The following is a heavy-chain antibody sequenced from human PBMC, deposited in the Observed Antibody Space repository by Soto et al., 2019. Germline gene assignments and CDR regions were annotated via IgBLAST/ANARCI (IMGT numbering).Heavy chain of an antibody. CDR1: GSTFSRYA. CDR3: AKWAPVRYFDL. V-gene: IGHV3-23*01. J-gene: IGHJ2*01. CDR2: ISGSGGST. Sequence: GGSLRLSCAASGSTFSRYAMSWVRQAPGKGLEWVSAISGSGGSTYCADSVKGRSTISRDNSKNTLYLQMNSLRAEDTAVYYCAKWAPVRYFDLWGRGTLVTVSS.